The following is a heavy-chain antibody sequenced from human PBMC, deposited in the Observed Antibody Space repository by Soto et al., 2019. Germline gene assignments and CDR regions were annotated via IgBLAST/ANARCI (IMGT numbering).Heavy chain of an antibody. J-gene: IGHJ4*02. CDR1: GGPISSSY. Sequence: PSETLSLTCTVFGGPISSSYWSWIRQPPGKGLEWIGHIYNSGSTYYNPSLKSRVTISVDTSKNQFSLKLSSVTAADTAVYYCARGSYYYDSSGYYQYWGQGTLVTVSS. D-gene: IGHD3-22*01. CDR3: ARGSYYYDSSGYYQY. V-gene: IGHV4-59*08. CDR2: IYNSGST.